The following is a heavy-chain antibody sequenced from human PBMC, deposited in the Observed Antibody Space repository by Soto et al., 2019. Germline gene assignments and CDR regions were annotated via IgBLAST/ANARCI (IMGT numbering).Heavy chain of an antibody. CDR3: ARNNDPTVKEHSSYSMDV. Sequence: GGALRLSCAASEFTFSNYAMSVVRQAPGKGLEWVSSISDNGGTTYYADSVKGRFTISRDNSKNTLYLQMNSLRAEDTALYHCARNNDPTVKEHSSYSMDVSGTGPTVPVSS. J-gene: IGHJ6*03. D-gene: IGHD4-17*01. CDR1: EFTFSNYA. V-gene: IGHV3-23*01. CDR2: ISDNGGTT.